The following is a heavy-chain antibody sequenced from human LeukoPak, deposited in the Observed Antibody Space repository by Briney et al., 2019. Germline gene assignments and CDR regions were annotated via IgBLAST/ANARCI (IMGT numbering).Heavy chain of an antibody. CDR3: ARRAAWDGDHYFDY. D-gene: IGHD7-27*01. J-gene: IGHJ4*02. CDR2: MSPSTGVT. Sequence: ASVKVSCKASGYTFTGHYIHWVRQAPGQGLEWMGWMSPSTGVTHYLRNLEGRVSMTRDTSIDTAYMELSRLTSDDTAVYYCARRAAWDGDHYFDYWGQGTLVTVSS. V-gene: IGHV1-2*02. CDR1: GYTFTGHY.